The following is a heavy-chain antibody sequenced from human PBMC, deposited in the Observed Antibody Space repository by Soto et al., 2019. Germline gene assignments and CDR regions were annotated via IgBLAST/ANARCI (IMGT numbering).Heavy chain of an antibody. CDR1: GGTFSSYA. CDR3: AREGSSWSDDAFDI. V-gene: IGHV1-69*13. Sequence: ASVKVSCKASGGTFSSYAISWVRQAPGQGLEWMGGIIPIFGTANYAQKFQGRVTITADESTSTAYMELSSLRSEDTAVYYCAREGSSWSDDAFDIWGQGTMVTVSS. D-gene: IGHD6-13*01. J-gene: IGHJ3*02. CDR2: IIPIFGTA.